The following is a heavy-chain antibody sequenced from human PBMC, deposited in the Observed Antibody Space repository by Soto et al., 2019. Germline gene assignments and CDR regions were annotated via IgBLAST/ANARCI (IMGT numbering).Heavy chain of an antibody. CDR3: ARQGSNGAYYYYGMEV. CDR1: GYRFSSYW. J-gene: IGHJ6*01. V-gene: IGHV5-51*01. D-gene: IGHD2-8*01. Sequence: HGESLKISCKGSGYRFSSYWIAWVRQMPGKGLEWMGIIYPGDSDTIYNPSFQGQVTMSVDNSINTAYLQWSSLKASDTAMYYCARQGSNGAYYYYGMEVWGQGTPVIVSS. CDR2: IYPGDSDT.